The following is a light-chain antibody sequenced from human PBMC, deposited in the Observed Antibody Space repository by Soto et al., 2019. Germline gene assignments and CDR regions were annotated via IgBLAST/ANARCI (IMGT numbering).Light chain of an antibody. CDR2: HAS. CDR3: QQFNSYPLT. J-gene: IGKJ5*01. V-gene: IGKV1-13*02. CDR1: QGISSS. Sequence: AIQLTQSPSSLSTSVGDRVTITCQASQGISSSLAWYQQKPGKAPKLLIYHASSLESGVPSRFSGSGSGTDFTLTISSLQPEDFATYYCQQFNSYPLTFGQGTRLEIK.